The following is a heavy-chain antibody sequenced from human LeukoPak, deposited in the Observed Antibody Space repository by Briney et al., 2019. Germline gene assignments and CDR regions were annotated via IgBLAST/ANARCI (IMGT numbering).Heavy chain of an antibody. V-gene: IGHV3-21*01. CDR2: ISSSSSYI. CDR1: GFTFSSYS. D-gene: IGHD5-24*01. J-gene: IGHJ4*02. Sequence: KSGGSLRLSCAASGFTFSSYSMNWVRQAPGKGLEWVSSISSSSSYIYYADSVEGRFTISRDNAKNSLYLQMNSLRAEDTAVYYCARDSGMATSPGDYWGQGTLVTVSS. CDR3: ARDSGMATSPGDY.